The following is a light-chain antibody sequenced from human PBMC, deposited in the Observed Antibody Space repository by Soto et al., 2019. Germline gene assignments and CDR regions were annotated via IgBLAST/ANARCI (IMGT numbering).Light chain of an antibody. V-gene: IGKV1-5*03. CDR3: QQYNSYSMT. Sequence: DIHMTQSPSTLSASVGDRVTITCRASQSISSWLVWYQQKPGKAPKLLISKASSLESGVPSRFSGSGSGTEFTLTISSLQPDDFATYYCQQYNSYSMTFGQGTKVDI. J-gene: IGKJ1*01. CDR1: QSISSW. CDR2: KAS.